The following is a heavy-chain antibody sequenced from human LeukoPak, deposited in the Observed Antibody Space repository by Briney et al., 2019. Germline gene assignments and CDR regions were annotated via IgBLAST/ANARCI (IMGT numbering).Heavy chain of an antibody. CDR3: ARDSRTSAPDY. Sequence: GGSLRLSCAASGFTFNIYNMNWVRQAPGKGLEWVSSISSSSSYIYYADSVKGRFTTSRDNAKNPLYLQMNSLRAEDTAVYYCARDSRTSAPDYWGQGTLVTVSS. D-gene: IGHD3-16*01. V-gene: IGHV3-21*01. J-gene: IGHJ4*02. CDR1: GFTFNIYN. CDR2: ISSSSSYI.